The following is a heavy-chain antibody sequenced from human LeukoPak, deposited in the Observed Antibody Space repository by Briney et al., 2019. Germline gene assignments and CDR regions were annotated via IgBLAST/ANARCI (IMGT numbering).Heavy chain of an antibody. Sequence: GASVKVSCKASGYTFTGYYMHWVRQAPGQGLEWMGWISRNSGGTNYAQKFQGRVTMTRDTSISTVYMELSSLRSDDTAAYYCARADLSPTYDYVWGSYRYGYFDYWGQGTLVTVSS. CDR2: ISRNSGGT. CDR3: ARADLSPTYDYVWGSYRYGYFDY. D-gene: IGHD3-16*02. J-gene: IGHJ4*02. V-gene: IGHV1-2*02. CDR1: GYTFTGYY.